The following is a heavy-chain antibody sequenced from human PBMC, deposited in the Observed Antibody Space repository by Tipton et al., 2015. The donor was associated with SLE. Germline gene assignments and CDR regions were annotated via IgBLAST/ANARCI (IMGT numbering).Heavy chain of an antibody. V-gene: IGHV4-39*07. D-gene: IGHD6-13*01. Sequence: TLSLTCTVSGGSISSSSFYWGWIRQPPGKGLEWIASMHYTGRIYYNLSLKSRVTISIDSSNNQFSLRLSSVTAADTAVYFCARETTHTSNWRFDFWGSGTLVTVSS. CDR2: MHYTGRI. CDR3: ARETTHTSNWRFDF. J-gene: IGHJ4*02. CDR1: GGSISSSSFY.